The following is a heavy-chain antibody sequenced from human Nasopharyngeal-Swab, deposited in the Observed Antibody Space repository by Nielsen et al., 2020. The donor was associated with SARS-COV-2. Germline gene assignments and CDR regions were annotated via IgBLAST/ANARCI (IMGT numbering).Heavy chain of an antibody. CDR1: GFTFSDYY. D-gene: IGHD5-18*01. Sequence: GESLKISCGASGFTFSDYYMSWIGQAPGKGLEWLSFISNTGTTIYYADSVKGRFTMSRDNAGNSLFLEMNSLRADDTALYYCATLGRYGYGRALDYWGQGTLVTVSS. J-gene: IGHJ4*02. V-gene: IGHV3-11*04. CDR2: ISNTGTTI. CDR3: ATLGRYGYGRALDY.